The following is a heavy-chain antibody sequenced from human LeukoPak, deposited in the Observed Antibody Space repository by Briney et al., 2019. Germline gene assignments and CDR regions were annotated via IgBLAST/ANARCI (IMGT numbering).Heavy chain of an antibody. CDR1: GYSFTSYW. CDR2: IYPGDSDT. V-gene: IGHV5-51*01. CDR3: ARQLRDSSGYYYGGIDI. D-gene: IGHD3-22*01. Sequence: GESLKISCKGSGYSFTSYWIGWVRQMPGKGLEWMGIIYPGDSDTRYSPSFQGQVTISADKSISTAYLQWSSLKASDTAMYYRARQLRDSSGYYYGGIDIWGQGTMVTVSS. J-gene: IGHJ3*02.